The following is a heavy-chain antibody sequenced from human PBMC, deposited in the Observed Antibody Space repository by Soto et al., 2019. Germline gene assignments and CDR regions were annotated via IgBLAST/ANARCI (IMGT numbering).Heavy chain of an antibody. CDR1: GFTFSSYG. V-gene: IGHV3-30*18. D-gene: IGHD2-15*01. CDR3: AKDGDWAASDWYFDL. CDR2: ISYDGSNK. J-gene: IGHJ2*01. Sequence: GGSLRLSCATSGFTFSSYGMHWVRQAPGKGLEWVAVISYDGSNKYYTDSVKGRFTISRDNSKNTLYLQMNNLRAEDTAVYYCAKDGDWAASDWYFDLWGRGTLVTVSS.